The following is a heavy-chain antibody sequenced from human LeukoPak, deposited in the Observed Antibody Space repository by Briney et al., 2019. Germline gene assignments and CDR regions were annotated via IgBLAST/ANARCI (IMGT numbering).Heavy chain of an antibody. Sequence: SGTLSLTCIVSDGSITSYCWSWIRQPAGKGLEWIGQIHTSESTNYNPSLKSRVAMSVDTSKNQFSLELSSVTAADTAVYYCAGRAQTTGWSFDYWGQGALVTVSS. CDR3: AGRAQTTGWSFDY. CDR1: DGSITSYC. CDR2: IHTSEST. V-gene: IGHV4-4*07. D-gene: IGHD6-19*01. J-gene: IGHJ4*02.